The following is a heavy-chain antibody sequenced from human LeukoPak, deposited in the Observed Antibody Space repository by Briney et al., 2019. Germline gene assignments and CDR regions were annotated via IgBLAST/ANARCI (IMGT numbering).Heavy chain of an antibody. CDR1: GGSVRNYY. CDR2: VYYTGSS. Sequence: SETLSLTCSVSGGSVRNYYWNWIRQPPGKGLEWIGYVYYTGSSNSDPSLKSRVTMFVDTSKDQLSLRLSSVSALDTAVYYCARGAYASAWYAFDIWGPGTGVSVTS. CDR3: ARGAYASAWYAFDI. V-gene: IGHV4-59*02. D-gene: IGHD6-19*01. J-gene: IGHJ3*02.